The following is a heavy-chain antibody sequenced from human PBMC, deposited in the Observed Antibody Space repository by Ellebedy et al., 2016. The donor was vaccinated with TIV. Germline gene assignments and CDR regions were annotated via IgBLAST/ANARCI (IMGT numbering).Heavy chain of an antibody. Sequence: SETLSLTCNVSGGSVSSYSYYSGWIRQPAGKGLEWIGEIYYSGSTFYNPSLKNRVTISVDTSKNQFSLQLTSVTASDTAVYYCRQFYYDILTGDSRPDYWGQGTLVTVSS. CDR3: RQFYYDILTGDSRPDY. CDR2: IYYSGST. CDR1: GGSVSSYSYY. V-gene: IGHV4-39*07. J-gene: IGHJ4*02. D-gene: IGHD3-9*01.